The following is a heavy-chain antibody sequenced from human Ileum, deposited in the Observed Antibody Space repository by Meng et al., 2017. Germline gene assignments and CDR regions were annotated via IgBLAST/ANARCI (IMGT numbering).Heavy chain of an antibody. Sequence: QGQVQESGPGCVKPSGTLSLTCAVSGDSITNTNWWNWVRQPPGKGLEWIGEVYHSGSTNYNPSLQSRVTISIDKSKNQFSLNLTSVTVADTAVYYCARGGLTLERRPLDYWGQGTLVTVSS. CDR1: GDSITNTNW. V-gene: IGHV4-4*02. CDR3: ARGGLTLERRPLDY. CDR2: VYHSGST. D-gene: IGHD1-1*01. J-gene: IGHJ4*02.